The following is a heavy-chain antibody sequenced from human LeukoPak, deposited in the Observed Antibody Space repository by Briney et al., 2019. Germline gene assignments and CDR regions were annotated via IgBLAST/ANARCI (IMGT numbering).Heavy chain of an antibody. V-gene: IGHV1-18*04. D-gene: IGHD2-15*01. Sequence: ASVKVSCKASGYTFTGYYMHWVRQAPGQGLEWMGWISAYNGNTNYVQKLQGRVTMTTDTSTSTAYMELRSLRSDDTAVYYCARDWVGYCSGGSCSTRHFDYWGQGTLVTVSS. J-gene: IGHJ4*02. CDR3: ARDWVGYCSGGSCSTRHFDY. CDR1: GYTFTGYY. CDR2: ISAYNGNT.